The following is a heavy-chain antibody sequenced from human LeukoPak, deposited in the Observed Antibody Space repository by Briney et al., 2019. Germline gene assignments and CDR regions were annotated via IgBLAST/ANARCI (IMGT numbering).Heavy chain of an antibody. D-gene: IGHD3-22*01. CDR3: AKVGAMILQPYFDY. J-gene: IGHJ4*02. CDR1: GFIFSNYA. V-gene: IGHV3-30*02. CDR2: IRYDGSNK. Sequence: GGSLRLSCAASGFIFSNYAIHWVRQAPGKGLEWVAFIRYDGSNKYYADSVKGRFTISRDNSKNTLYLQMNSLRAGDTAVYYCAKVGAMILQPYFDYWGQGTLVTVSS.